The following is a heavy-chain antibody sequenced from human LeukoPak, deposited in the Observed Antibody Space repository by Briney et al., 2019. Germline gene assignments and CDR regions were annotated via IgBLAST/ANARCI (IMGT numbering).Heavy chain of an antibody. CDR1: GGSISSGSYY. CDR3: ARSVDSSSWAHTFDY. Sequence: SQTLSLTCTVSGGSISSGSYYWSWIRQPAGKGLEWIGRIYTSGSTNYNPSLKSRVTISVDTSKNQFSLQLNSVTPEDTAVYYCARSVDSSSWAHTFDYWGQGTLVTVSS. CDR2: IYTSGST. J-gene: IGHJ4*02. V-gene: IGHV4-61*02. D-gene: IGHD6-13*01.